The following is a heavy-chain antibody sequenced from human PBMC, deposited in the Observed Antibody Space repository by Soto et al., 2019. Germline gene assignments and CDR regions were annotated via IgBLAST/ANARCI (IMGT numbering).Heavy chain of an antibody. J-gene: IGHJ4*02. CDR1: GFTFSSYW. CDR3: ARGAEDSSGWYYFDY. D-gene: IGHD6-19*01. Sequence: EVQLVESGGGLVQPGGSLRLSCAASGFTFSSYWMSWVRQAPGKGLEWVANIKQDGSEKYYVDSVKGRFTISRDNAKNSLYLQMNSLRAEDTAVYYCARGAEDSSGWYYFDYWGQGTRVTVSS. CDR2: IKQDGSEK. V-gene: IGHV3-7*05.